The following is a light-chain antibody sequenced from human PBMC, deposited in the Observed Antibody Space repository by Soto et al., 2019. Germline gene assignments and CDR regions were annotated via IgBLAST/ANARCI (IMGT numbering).Light chain of an antibody. V-gene: IGKV1-27*01. CDR2: GAS. J-gene: IGKJ1*01. CDR1: QAISNF. Sequence: QMTPSPSTLSASVGDRVTITCRASQAISNFLAWYQQKPGKVPKLLMYGASTLPSGVPSRFSGSGSGTDFTLTISSLQPEDVATYYCQNYHSAPWTVGQGTKVDSK. CDR3: QNYHSAPWT.